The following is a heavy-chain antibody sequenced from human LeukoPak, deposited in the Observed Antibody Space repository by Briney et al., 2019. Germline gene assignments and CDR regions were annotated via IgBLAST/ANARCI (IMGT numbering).Heavy chain of an antibody. V-gene: IGHV3-7*03. CDR3: ATSHDSSGND. Sequence: GSLRLSCAASGFTFSNYWMSWVRQAPGKGLEWVANIKGDGSSKYYMDSVKGRFTISRDNAKSSLYLQMNTLRAEDTAVYYCATSHDSSGNDWGQGTLVTVSS. CDR1: GFTFSNYW. J-gene: IGHJ4*02. CDR2: IKGDGSSK. D-gene: IGHD3-22*01.